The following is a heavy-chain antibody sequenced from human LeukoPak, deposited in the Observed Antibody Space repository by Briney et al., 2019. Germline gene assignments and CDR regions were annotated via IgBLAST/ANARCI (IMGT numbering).Heavy chain of an antibody. J-gene: IGHJ4*02. Sequence: SETLSLTCAVYGGSLSGYYWSWIRQPPGKGLEWIGEINHSGSTNYNPSLKSRVTISVDTSKNQFSLKLSSVTAADTAVYYCARGRQGTGVNYWGQGTLVTVSS. CDR1: GGSLSGYY. V-gene: IGHV4-34*01. D-gene: IGHD1/OR15-1a*01. CDR2: INHSGST. CDR3: ARGRQGTGVNY.